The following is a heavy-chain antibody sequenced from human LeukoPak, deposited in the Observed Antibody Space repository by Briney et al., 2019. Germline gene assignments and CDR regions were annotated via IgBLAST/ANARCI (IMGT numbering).Heavy chain of an antibody. CDR2: INHSGST. D-gene: IGHD5-24*01. CDR1: GGSISSYY. Sequence: SETLSLTCTVSGGSISSYYWSWIRQPPGKGLEWIGEINHSGSTNYNPSLKSRVTISVDTSKNQFSLKLSSVTAADTAVYYCARGRGATILGGTRWFDPWGQGTLVTVSS. V-gene: IGHV4-34*01. J-gene: IGHJ5*02. CDR3: ARGRGATILGGTRWFDP.